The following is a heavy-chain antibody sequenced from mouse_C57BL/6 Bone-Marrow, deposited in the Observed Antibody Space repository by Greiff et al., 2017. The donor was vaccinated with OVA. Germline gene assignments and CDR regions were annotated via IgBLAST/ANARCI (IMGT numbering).Heavy chain of an antibody. J-gene: IGHJ1*03. Sequence: EVQLQESGGGLVKPGGSLKLSCAASGFTFSSYTMSWVRQTPEKRLEWVATISGGGGNTYYPDSVKGRFTISRDNAKNTLYLQMSRLRSEDTALYYCARLGIRSRTRGYFDVWGTGTTVTVSS. CDR1: GFTFSSYT. CDR2: ISGGGGNT. V-gene: IGHV5-9*01. D-gene: IGHD1-1*01. CDR3: ARLGIRSRTRGYFDV.